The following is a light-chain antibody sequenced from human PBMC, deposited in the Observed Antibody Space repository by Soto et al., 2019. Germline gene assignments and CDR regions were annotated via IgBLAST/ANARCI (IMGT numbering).Light chain of an antibody. CDR1: SSNIGAGYD. J-gene: IGLJ1*01. Sequence: QSVLTQPPSVSGAPGQRVTISCTGSSSNIGAGYDVHWYQQLPGTAPKLLIYGNSNRPSGVPDRFSGSKSGTSASLAFTGLQAEDEADYYCQSYDSSLSVNYVFGTGTKLTVL. CDR3: QSYDSSLSVNYV. CDR2: GNS. V-gene: IGLV1-40*01.